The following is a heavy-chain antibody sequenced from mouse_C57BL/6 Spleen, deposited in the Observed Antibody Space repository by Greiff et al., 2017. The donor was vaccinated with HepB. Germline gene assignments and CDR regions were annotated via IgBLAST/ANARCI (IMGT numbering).Heavy chain of an antibody. CDR1: GYAFSSYW. V-gene: IGHV1-80*01. Sequence: QVQLQQSGAELVKPGASVKISCKASGYAFSSYWMNWVKRRPGKGLEWIGQIYPGDGDTNYNGKFKGKATLTADKSSSTAYMQLSSLTSEDSAVYFCARPLLYYAMDYWGQGTSVTVSS. CDR2: IYPGDGDT. J-gene: IGHJ4*01. CDR3: ARPLLYYAMDY. D-gene: IGHD2-10*01.